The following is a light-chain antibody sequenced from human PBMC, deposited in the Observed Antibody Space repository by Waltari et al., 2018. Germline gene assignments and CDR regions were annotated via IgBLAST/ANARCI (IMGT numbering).Light chain of an antibody. CDR2: STH. CDR1: ASYSGSHV. Sequence: VLTQPPSASGTRGPSLTLSCSGSASYSGSHVVSWYQQDPGTPPRLILPSTHQRPPGVPDRFSGSKSGTSASLAISGLQAADEAEYFCSAWDDSVNGPVVFGGGTKLTVL. V-gene: IGLV1-44*01. J-gene: IGLJ2*01. CDR3: SAWDDSVNGPVV.